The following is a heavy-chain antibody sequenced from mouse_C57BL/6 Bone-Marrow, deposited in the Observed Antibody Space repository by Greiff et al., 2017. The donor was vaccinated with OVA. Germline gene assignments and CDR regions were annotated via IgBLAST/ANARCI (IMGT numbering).Heavy chain of an antibody. CDR1: GFSFTSYG. V-gene: IGHV2-2*01. J-gene: IGHJ1*03. CDR2: IWSGGST. Sequence: VKLQESGPGLVQPSQSLSITCTVSGFSFTSYGVHWVRQSPGKGLEWLGVIWSGGSTDYYAAFISSLSISKDTSKSKVFFKMNRLQADDTAIYYCARSYYGSSLWYFDVWGTGTTVTVSS. D-gene: IGHD1-1*01. CDR3: ARSYYGSSLWYFDV.